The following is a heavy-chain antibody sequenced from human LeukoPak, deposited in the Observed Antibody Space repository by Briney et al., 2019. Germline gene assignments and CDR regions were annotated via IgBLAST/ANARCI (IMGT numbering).Heavy chain of an antibody. CDR3: ARGADGSGYYYERIDF. V-gene: IGHV3-7*03. J-gene: IGHJ4*02. CDR2: IKQDRSEK. Sequence: GGSLRLSCAASGFTFSNYWMGWVRQAPGKGLEWVANIKQDRSEKYYVDSVKGRFTISRDNAKSSLYLQMNNLRAEDTAVYFCARGADGSGYYYERIDFWGQGTLVTVSS. D-gene: IGHD3-22*01. CDR1: GFTFSNYW.